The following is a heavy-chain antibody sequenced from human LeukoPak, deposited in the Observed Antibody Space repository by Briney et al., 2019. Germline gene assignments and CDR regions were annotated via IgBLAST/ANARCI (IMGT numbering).Heavy chain of an antibody. V-gene: IGHV3-48*04. J-gene: IGHJ6*03. D-gene: IGHD1-26*01. CDR1: GFTFSSHG. CDR2: VSRSGDTK. CDR3: ARSVGGYFYFYMDV. Sequence: GGTLRLSCGASGFTFSSHGMNWVRHAPGKGLEYISHVSRSGDTKHHADSVKGRFTISRDNAENSLFLQMNSLRVEDTAIYYCARSVGGYFYFYMDVWGKGTTVTISS.